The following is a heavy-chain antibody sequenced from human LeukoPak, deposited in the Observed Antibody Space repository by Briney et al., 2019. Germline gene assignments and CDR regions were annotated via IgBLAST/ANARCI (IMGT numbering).Heavy chain of an antibody. D-gene: IGHD1-26*01. V-gene: IGHV4-4*08. CDR3: AREGGGSYGAYYYYMDV. J-gene: IGHJ6*03. CDR2: IYNSGST. CDR1: GGSLSTYY. Sequence: SETLSLTCTVSGGSLSTYYWSWIRQPPGKGLEWIGYIYNSGSTNYSPSLRSRVTISVDTSKNQFSLKLSSVTAADTAVYYCAREGGGSYGAYYYYMDVWGKGTTVTVSS.